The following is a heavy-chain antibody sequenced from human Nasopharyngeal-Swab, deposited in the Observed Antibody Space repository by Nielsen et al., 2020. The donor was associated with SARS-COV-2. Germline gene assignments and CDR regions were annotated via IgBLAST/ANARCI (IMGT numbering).Heavy chain of an antibody. CDR1: YW. J-gene: IGHJ4*02. Sequence: YWSWIRQPPGKGLEWMGIIYPGDSDTRYSPSFQGQVTISADKSISTAYLQWSSLKASDTAMYYCAREYSSGQNTDYWGQGTLVTVSS. D-gene: IGHD6-19*01. CDR3: AREYSSGQNTDY. V-gene: IGHV5-51*01. CDR2: IYPGDSDT.